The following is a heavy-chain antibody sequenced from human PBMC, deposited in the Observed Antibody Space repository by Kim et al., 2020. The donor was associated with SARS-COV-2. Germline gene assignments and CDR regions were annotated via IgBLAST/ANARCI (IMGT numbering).Heavy chain of an antibody. J-gene: IGHJ2*01. CDR3: AKLGCSSTSCYAGPHWYFDL. V-gene: IGHV3-33*06. Sequence: GGSLRLSCAASGFTFSSYAMHWVRQAPGKGLEWVAVIWYDGSNKYYADSVKGRFTISRDNSKNTLYLQMNSLRAEDTAVYYCAKLGCSSTSCYAGPHWYFDLWGRGTLVTVSS. D-gene: IGHD2-2*01. CDR2: IWYDGSNK. CDR1: GFTFSSYA.